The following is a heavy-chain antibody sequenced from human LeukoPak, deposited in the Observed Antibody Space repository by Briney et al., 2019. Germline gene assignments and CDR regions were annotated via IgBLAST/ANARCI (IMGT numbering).Heavy chain of an antibody. V-gene: IGHV3-20*04. J-gene: IGHJ4*02. D-gene: IGHD5-18*01. CDR3: ASSFFNGYSYGFDY. CDR1: GFTFDDYG. CDR2: INWNGGST. Sequence: PGGSLRLSCAASGFTFDDYGMSWVRQAPGKGLEWVSGINWNGGSTGYADSVKGRFTISRDNSKSTLYLQMNSLRAEDTAVYYCASSFFNGYSYGFDYWGQGTLVTVSS.